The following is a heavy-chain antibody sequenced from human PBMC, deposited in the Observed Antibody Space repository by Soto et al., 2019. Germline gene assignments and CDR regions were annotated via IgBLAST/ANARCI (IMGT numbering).Heavy chain of an antibody. D-gene: IGHD3-10*01. Sequence: SVNVSCKASGGTFSSYAISWVRQAPGQGLEWMGGIIPIFGTANYAQKFQGRVTITADESTSTAYMELSSLRSEDTAVYYCARARYYGSGSSFLYYYWDFDLWGRGTLVTVSS. J-gene: IGHJ2*01. V-gene: IGHV1-69*13. CDR3: ARARYYGSGSSFLYYYWDFDL. CDR2: IIPIFGTA. CDR1: GGTFSSYA.